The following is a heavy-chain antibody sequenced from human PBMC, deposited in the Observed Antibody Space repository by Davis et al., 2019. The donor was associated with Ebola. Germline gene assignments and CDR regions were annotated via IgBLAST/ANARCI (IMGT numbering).Heavy chain of an antibody. V-gene: IGHV4-59*08. CDR1: GGSISSYY. CDR2: IDYSGST. D-gene: IGHD6-19*01. CDR3: ARGSQWLGPDY. J-gene: IGHJ4*02. Sequence: MPSETLSLTCTVSGGSISSYYWSWIRQPPGKGLELIGYIDYSGSTNYNPSLKSRVTMSVDTSKNQFSLKLSSVTAADTAVYYCARGSQWLGPDYWGQGTLVTVSS.